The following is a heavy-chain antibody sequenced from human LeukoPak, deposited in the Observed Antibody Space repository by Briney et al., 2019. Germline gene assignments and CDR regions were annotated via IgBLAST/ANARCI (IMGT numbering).Heavy chain of an antibody. D-gene: IGHD3-9*01. CDR3: AKWGDYDVLTGYYVPDY. Sequence: GGSLRLSCAASGFTFSNYSMSWVRQPPGKGLEWVSPILGSGGSTYYADSVKGRFTVSRDNSKSTLYLQMNSLRAEDPALYYCAKWGDYDVLTGYYVPDYWGQGTLVTVSS. CDR2: ILGSGGST. V-gene: IGHV3-23*01. J-gene: IGHJ4*02. CDR1: GFTFSNYS.